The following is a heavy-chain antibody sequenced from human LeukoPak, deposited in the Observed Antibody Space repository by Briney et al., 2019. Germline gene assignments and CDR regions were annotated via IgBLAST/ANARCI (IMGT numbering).Heavy chain of an antibody. CDR3: GGRTAAGTIRLYYFDN. CDR2: IYHGDCDT. V-gene: IGHV5-51*01. CDR1: GYSFTNYW. J-gene: IGHJ4*02. D-gene: IGHD6-13*01. Sequence: GESLKISCKGSGYSFTNYWICCLSQMPGKDLEWMGIIYHGDCDTRYSPSFQGQVTISADKSISTAYLQLSSVTAADAAMYYCGGRTAAGTIRLYYFDNWGQGSLVTASS.